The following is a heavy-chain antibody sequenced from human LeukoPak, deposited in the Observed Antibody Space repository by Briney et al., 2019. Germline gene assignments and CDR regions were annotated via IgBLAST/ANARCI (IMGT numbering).Heavy chain of an antibody. D-gene: IGHD4-23*01. CDR2: ISSDGSDT. CDR1: GFNFASRW. Sequence: GGSLRLSCAASGFNFASRWMHWVRQVPGKGLVWVSRISSDGSDTTYADSVKGRFTISRDNVKKIVYLQMRSLRVEDTAVYYCARHFDGKGSFDFWGRGTLVTVSS. CDR3: ARHFDGKGSFDF. V-gene: IGHV3-74*01. J-gene: IGHJ5*01.